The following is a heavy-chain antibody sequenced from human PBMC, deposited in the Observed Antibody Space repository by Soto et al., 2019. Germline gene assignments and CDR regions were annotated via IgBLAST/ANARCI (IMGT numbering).Heavy chain of an antibody. V-gene: IGHV3-30*18. Sequence: QVQLVESGGGVVQPGRSLRLSCAASGFTFSSYGMHWVRQAPGKGLEWVAVIAYDGSNKYYADSVKGRFTISRHHSKNTLYLQMNSLRAEDTAVYYCAKEAVAVTGYGMDVWGQGTTVTVSS. CDR2: IAYDGSNK. D-gene: IGHD6-19*01. CDR1: GFTFSSYG. J-gene: IGHJ6*02. CDR3: AKEAVAVTGYGMDV.